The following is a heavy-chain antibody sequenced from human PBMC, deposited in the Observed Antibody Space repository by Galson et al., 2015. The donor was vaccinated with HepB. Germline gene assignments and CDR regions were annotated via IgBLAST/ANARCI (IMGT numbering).Heavy chain of an antibody. CDR3: VRARREILRFFDSDH. CDR2: INSVSSHI. D-gene: IGHD3-3*01. V-gene: IGHV3-21*01. CDR1: GFTFSTYS. J-gene: IGHJ4*02. Sequence: LRLSCAAYGFTFSTYSMTWVRQAPGTGLEWVSSINSVSSHIYYADSVSGRFTISRDNAKSSLYLQMNSLRAEDTAVYYCVRARREILRFFDSDHWGQGTLVTVSS.